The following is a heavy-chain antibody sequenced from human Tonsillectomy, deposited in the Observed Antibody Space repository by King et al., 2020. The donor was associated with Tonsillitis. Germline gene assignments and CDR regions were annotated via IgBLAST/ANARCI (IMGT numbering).Heavy chain of an antibody. CDR2: IRSKDYGGTT. D-gene: IGHD3-10*01. Sequence: VQLVESGGGLVQPGRSLRLSCTSSGFNFAEYAMKWFRQAPGKGLEWVGSIRSKDYGGTTEYAAPMKGRFTISRDDSKSIAYLQMNSLKTEDTAVYYCTASYYYGSGSGYYFDYWGQGTLVTVSS. V-gene: IGHV3-49*03. CDR3: TASYYYGSGSGYYFDY. CDR1: GFNFAEYA. J-gene: IGHJ4*02.